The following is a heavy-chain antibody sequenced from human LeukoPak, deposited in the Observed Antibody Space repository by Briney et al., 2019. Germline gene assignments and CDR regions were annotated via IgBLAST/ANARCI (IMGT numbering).Heavy chain of an antibody. V-gene: IGHV3-74*01. CDR2: INSDGSST. J-gene: IGHJ3*02. Sequence: GGSMRLSCAASGFTFSNPWMHWVRQAPGKGLVWISRINSDGSSTHYADSVKGRFTISRDNAKNTLYLQMNSLRADDTAVYYCVRNYDSSAYPDAFDIWGQGTMVTVSS. CDR3: VRNYDSSAYPDAFDI. D-gene: IGHD3-22*01. CDR1: GFTFSNPW.